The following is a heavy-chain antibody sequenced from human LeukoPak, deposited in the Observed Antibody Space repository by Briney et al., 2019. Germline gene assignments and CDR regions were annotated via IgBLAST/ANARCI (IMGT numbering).Heavy chain of an antibody. CDR2: MNPNSGDT. D-gene: IGHD3-22*01. CDR1: GYTFTGYY. V-gene: IGHV1-8*03. J-gene: IGHJ5*02. Sequence: ASVKVSCKASGYTFTGYYMHWVRQAPGQGLEWMGWMNPNSGDTGYPQKFQGRVTVTADKSTSAAYMELSSLRSEDTAVYFCARAYYYDSSGYSPWGQGTLVTVSS. CDR3: ARAYYYDSSGYSP.